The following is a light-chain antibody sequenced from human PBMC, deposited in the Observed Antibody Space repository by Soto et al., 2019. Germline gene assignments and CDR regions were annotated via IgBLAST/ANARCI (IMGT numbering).Light chain of an antibody. J-gene: IGKJ1*01. Sequence: EIVLTQSPGTLSLSPGERATLSCRASQSVSNNYLAWYQQKPGQAPRLLIYGASSRATGIPDRLSGSGSETDYTLTINRLEPEDFAVYYCQHSGAFGQGTKVDIK. CDR3: QHSGA. CDR2: GAS. CDR1: QSVSNNY. V-gene: IGKV3-20*01.